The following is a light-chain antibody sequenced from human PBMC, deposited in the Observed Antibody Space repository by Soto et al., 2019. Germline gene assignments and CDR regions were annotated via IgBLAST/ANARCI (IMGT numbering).Light chain of an antibody. CDR1: QSVSSSS. CDR2: GAS. J-gene: IGKJ4*01. Sequence: EIVLPQSPGTLPLSPGEGATLSCRASQSVSSSSLAWYQQKAGQGPRLLIYGASSRATGIPDRFSGGGSGTDFTLTISRLEPEDFAVYYCQQYGSSPFTFGGGTKVEIK. V-gene: IGKV3-20*01. CDR3: QQYGSSPFT.